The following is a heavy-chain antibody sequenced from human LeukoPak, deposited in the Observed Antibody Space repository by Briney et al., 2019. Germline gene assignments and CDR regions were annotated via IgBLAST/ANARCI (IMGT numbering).Heavy chain of an antibody. Sequence: ASVKVSCKASGYTFTSYYMHWVRQAPGQGLEWMGIINPNGGSTSYAQKFQGRVTMTRDTSTSTVYMELSSLRSEDTAVYYCARGPPYSSSWYADAFDIWGQGTMVTVSS. CDR2: INPNGGST. CDR3: ARGPPYSSSWYADAFDI. D-gene: IGHD6-13*01. V-gene: IGHV1-46*01. CDR1: GYTFTSYY. J-gene: IGHJ3*02.